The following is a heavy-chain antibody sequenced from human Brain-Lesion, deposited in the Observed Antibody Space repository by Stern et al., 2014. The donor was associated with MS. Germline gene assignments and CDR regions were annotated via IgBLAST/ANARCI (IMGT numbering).Heavy chain of an antibody. V-gene: IGHV1-2*02. CDR3: ARDQRGITIFGVVTDYYYLGMDV. Sequence: VQLEESGAEVKKPGASVKVSCKTSGYIFTGYYIHWVRQAPGQGLEWMAWINPNTGGTTHAQKFHGRVTMSRDTSISTAYLELSSLTSDDTAVYYCARDQRGITIFGVVTDYYYLGMDVWGQGTTVTVSS. CDR1: GYIFTGYY. D-gene: IGHD3-3*01. J-gene: IGHJ6*02. CDR2: INPNTGGT.